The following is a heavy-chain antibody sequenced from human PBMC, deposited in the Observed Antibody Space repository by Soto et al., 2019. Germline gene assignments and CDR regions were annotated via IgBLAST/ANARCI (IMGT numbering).Heavy chain of an antibody. CDR1: GGTFSSYA. CDR2: IIPIFGTA. V-gene: IGHV1-69*01. Sequence: QVQLVQSGAEVKKPGSSVKVSCKASGGTFSSYAISWVRQAPGQGLEWMGGIIPIFGTANYAQKFQGRVRITADESTSTAYIELSRLRSEDTAVYYCARDRVVVVPAAITGSNWFDPWGQGTLVTVSS. D-gene: IGHD2-2*01. J-gene: IGHJ5*02. CDR3: ARDRVVVVPAAITGSNWFDP.